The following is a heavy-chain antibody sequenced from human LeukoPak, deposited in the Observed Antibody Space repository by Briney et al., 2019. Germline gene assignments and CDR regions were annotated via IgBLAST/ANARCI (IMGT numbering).Heavy chain of an antibody. CDR3: ARGRYSSSWYGYYYYMDV. CDR2: INHSGST. CDR1: GGSFSGYY. J-gene: IGHJ6*03. D-gene: IGHD6-13*01. Sequence: SETLSLTCAVYGGSFSGYYWSWVRQPPGKGLEWIGEINHSGSTNYNPSLKSRVTISVDTYKNQFSLKLSSVTAADTAVHYCARGRYSSSWYGYYYYMDVWGKGTTVTVSS. V-gene: IGHV4-34*01.